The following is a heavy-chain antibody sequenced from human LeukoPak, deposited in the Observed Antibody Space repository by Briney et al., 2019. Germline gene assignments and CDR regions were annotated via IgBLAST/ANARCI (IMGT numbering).Heavy chain of an antibody. V-gene: IGHV3-33*01. D-gene: IGHD6-19*01. Sequence: GGSLRLSCAASGFIFSNNGMHWVRQAPGKGLEWVAVIWFDGTKKYYADSVKGRFTISRDNSKNTLHLQVDSLRAEDTAVYYCARLSGWSLDYCGQGTLVTVSS. CDR2: IWFDGTKK. CDR1: GFIFSNNG. CDR3: ARLSGWSLDY. J-gene: IGHJ4*02.